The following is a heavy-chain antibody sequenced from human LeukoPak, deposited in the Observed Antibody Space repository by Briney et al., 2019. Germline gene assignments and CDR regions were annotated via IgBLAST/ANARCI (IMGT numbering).Heavy chain of an antibody. D-gene: IGHD5-18*01. Sequence: ASVTVSCKASGYTFTGYYMHWVRQAPGQALEWMGWINPNSGCTNYAQKFQGRVTMTRDTSISTAYMELNSLRAEDTAVYYCAKSRAPYTPMDSFDYWGQGALVTVSS. CDR1: GYTFTGYY. V-gene: IGHV1-2*02. CDR3: AKSRAPYTPMDSFDY. J-gene: IGHJ4*02. CDR2: INPNSGCT.